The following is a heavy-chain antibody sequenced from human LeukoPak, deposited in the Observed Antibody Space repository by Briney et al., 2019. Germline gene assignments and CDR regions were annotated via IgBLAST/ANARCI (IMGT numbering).Heavy chain of an antibody. CDR2: INPNSGGT. V-gene: IGHV1-2*02. D-gene: IGHD3-10*01. CDR3: ARDPITMVRGVMEYYMDV. CDR1: GYTFTDYY. Sequence: ASVKVSCKASGYTFTDYYIHWVRQAPGQGLEWMGWINPNSGGTNYAQKFQGRVTMTRDTSISTAYMELSRLRSDDTAVYYCARDPITMVRGVMEYYMDVWGRGTTVTISS. J-gene: IGHJ6*03.